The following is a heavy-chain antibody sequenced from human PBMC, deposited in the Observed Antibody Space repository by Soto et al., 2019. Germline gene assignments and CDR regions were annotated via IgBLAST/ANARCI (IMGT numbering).Heavy chain of an antibody. D-gene: IGHD2-21*01. V-gene: IGHV1-18*01. J-gene: IGHJ5*02. CDR3: ARVIPLINWFDP. CDR1: GYTFTSYG. CDR2: ISAYNGNT. Sequence: ASVKVSCKSSGYTFTSYGISWVRQAPGQGLEWMGWISAYNGNTNYAQKLQGRVTMTTDTSTSTAYMELRSLRSDDTAVYYCARVIPLINWFDPWGQGTLVTVSS.